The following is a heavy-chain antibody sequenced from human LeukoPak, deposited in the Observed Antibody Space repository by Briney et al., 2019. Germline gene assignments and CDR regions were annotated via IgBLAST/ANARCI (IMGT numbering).Heavy chain of an antibody. V-gene: IGHV3-30-3*01. D-gene: IGHD3-22*01. CDR1: GFTFSSYA. J-gene: IGHJ4*02. Sequence: GGSLRLSCAASGFTFSSYATHWVRQAPGKGLEWVAVISYDGSNKYYADSVKGRFTISRDNSKNTLYLQVNSLRPEDTAVYYCARGERFSSGFESVGGDYWGQGTLVTVSS. CDR2: ISYDGSNK. CDR3: ARGERFSSGFESVGGDY.